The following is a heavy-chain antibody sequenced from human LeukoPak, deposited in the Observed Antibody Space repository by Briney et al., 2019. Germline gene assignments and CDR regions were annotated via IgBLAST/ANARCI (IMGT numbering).Heavy chain of an antibody. J-gene: IGHJ5*02. D-gene: IGHD4-11*01. Sequence: AGGSLRLSCGASGFTFSSYAMSWVRQAPGRGLEWVSSINTIGNKIYYGDSVKGRFTISRDNPKNTLSLQMNNLRAEDTAIYYCAKGRYSSNWAPFDPWGQGTLVTVSS. CDR2: INTIGNKI. CDR3: AKGRYSSNWAPFDP. V-gene: IGHV3-23*05. CDR1: GFTFSSYA.